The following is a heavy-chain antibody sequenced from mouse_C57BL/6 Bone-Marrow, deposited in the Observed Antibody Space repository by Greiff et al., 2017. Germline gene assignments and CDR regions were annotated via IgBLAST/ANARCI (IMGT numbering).Heavy chain of an antibody. CDR2: IHPNSGST. Sequence: QVQLQQPGAELVKPGASVKLSCKASGYTFTSYWMHWVKQRPGQGLEWIGMIHPNSGSTNYNEKFKSKATLTVDKSSSTAYMQLSSLTSEDSAVYYCHYYGSSSRAMDYWGQGTSVTVSS. CDR1: GYTFTSYW. CDR3: HYYGSSSRAMDY. J-gene: IGHJ4*01. D-gene: IGHD1-1*01. V-gene: IGHV1-64*01.